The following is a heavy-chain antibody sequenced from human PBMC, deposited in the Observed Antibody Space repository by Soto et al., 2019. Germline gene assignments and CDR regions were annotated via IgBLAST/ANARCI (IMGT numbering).Heavy chain of an antibody. D-gene: IGHD1-7*01. V-gene: IGHV3-21*01. J-gene: IGHJ4*02. CDR1: GFTFSSYS. Sequence: GGSLRLSCAASGFTFSSYSMNWVRQAPGKGLEWVSSISSSSYIYYADSVKGRFTISRDNAKNSLYLQMNSLRAEDTAVYYCARDITGTGTFVYWGQGTLVTVSS. CDR3: ARDITGTGTFVY. CDR2: ISSSSYI.